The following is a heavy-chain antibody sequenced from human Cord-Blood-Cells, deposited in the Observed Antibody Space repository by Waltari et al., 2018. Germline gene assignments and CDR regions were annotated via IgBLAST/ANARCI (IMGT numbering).Heavy chain of an antibody. Sequence: QVQLVQSGAEVKKPGASVKVSCKVSGYTLTELSMPWVRQAPGKGLEWMGGFDPEDGETIYAQKFQGRVTMTEDTSTDTAYMELSSLRSEDTAVYYCATEQRYCSSTSCYGWFDPWGQGTLVTVSS. D-gene: IGHD2-2*01. CDR2: FDPEDGET. V-gene: IGHV1-24*01. J-gene: IGHJ5*02. CDR3: ATEQRYCSSTSCYGWFDP. CDR1: GYTLTELS.